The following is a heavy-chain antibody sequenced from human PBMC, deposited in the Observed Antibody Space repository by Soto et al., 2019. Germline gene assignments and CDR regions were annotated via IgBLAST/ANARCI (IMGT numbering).Heavy chain of an antibody. Sequence: ESGGGLVKPGGSLRLSCAASGFTFSSYTMNWVRQAPGKGLEWVSSISSSGSYVYYADSVKGRFTISRDNAKNSLSLQMNSLRADDTAVYYCARFEYQLPTLYFDYWGQGTLVTVSS. V-gene: IGHV3-21*01. D-gene: IGHD2-2*01. CDR3: ARFEYQLPTLYFDY. CDR1: GFTFSSYT. J-gene: IGHJ4*02. CDR2: ISSSGSYV.